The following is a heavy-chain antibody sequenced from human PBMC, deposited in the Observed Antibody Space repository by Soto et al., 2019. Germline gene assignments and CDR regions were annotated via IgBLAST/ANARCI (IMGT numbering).Heavy chain of an antibody. V-gene: IGHV1-24*01. CDR2: FDPEDGET. Sequence: ASVKVSCKVSGYTLTELSMHWVRQAPGKGLEWMGGFDPEDGETIYAQKFQGRVTMTEDTSTDTAYMELSSLRSEDTAVYYCATVPTYYYDPGYWGQGTLVTVS. J-gene: IGHJ4*02. CDR3: ATVPTYYYDPGY. CDR1: GYTLTELS. D-gene: IGHD3-22*01.